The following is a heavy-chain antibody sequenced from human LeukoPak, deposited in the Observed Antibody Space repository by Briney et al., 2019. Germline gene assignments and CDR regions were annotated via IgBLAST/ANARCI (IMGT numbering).Heavy chain of an antibody. CDR1: GFTLSSYA. V-gene: IGHV3-30*04. CDR3: ARAVSSGWYDFDY. CDR2: ISYDGSNK. J-gene: IGHJ4*02. Sequence: GRSLRLSCAASGFTLSSYAMHWVRQAPGKGLEWVAVISYDGSNKYYADSVKGRFTISRDNSKNTLYLQMNSLRAEDTAVYYCARAVSSGWYDFDYWGQGTLVTVSS. D-gene: IGHD6-19*01.